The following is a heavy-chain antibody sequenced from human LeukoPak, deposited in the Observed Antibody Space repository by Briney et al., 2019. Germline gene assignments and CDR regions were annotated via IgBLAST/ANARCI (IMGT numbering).Heavy chain of an antibody. Sequence: SETLSLTCIVSGGSISGYYWSWIRQPPGKRLEWIAYISFTGNTNYNPSLKSRVTISLDTSKTHFSLTLTSLTAADTAVYYCARSPPGWYYDNSGQYYFDTWGQGALVTVSS. CDR3: ARSPPGWYYDNSGQYYFDT. V-gene: IGHV4-59*08. CDR2: ISFTGNT. J-gene: IGHJ4*02. D-gene: IGHD3-22*01. CDR1: GGSISGYY.